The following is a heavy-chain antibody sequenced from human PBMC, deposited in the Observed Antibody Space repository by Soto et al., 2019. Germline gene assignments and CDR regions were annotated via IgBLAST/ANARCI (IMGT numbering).Heavy chain of an antibody. CDR2: IYYSGST. D-gene: IGHD6-13*01. J-gene: IGHJ5*02. CDR3: ARQGGISAPT. CDR1: GGSISSSNYY. V-gene: IGHV4-39*01. Sequence: SETLSLTCTVAGGSISSSNYYWVWVRQPPGKGLEWTASIYYSGSTYYNPSLRSRVTISVDASKNQLSLKLTSVTAADTAVYYCARQGGISAPTWGQGTLVTVSS.